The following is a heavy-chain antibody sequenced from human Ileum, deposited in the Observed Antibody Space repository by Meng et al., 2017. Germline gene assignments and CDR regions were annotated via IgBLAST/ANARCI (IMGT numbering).Heavy chain of an antibody. V-gene: IGHV6-1*01. Sequence: EQLQQSGPGLVKPSQALSLTCAVSGGSVSSNIAAWNWIRQSPLRGLEWLGRTYYRSKWYSEYAVSVKSRISITPDTSKNQFSLQMNSVTPEDTAVYYCASGSGSLDYWGPGTLVTVSS. CDR1: GGSVSSNIAA. J-gene: IGHJ4*02. CDR2: TYYRSKWYS. D-gene: IGHD3-3*01. CDR3: ASGSGSLDY.